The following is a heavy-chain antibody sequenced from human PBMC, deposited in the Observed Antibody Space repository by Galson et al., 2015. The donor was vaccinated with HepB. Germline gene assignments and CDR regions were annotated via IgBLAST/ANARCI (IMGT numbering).Heavy chain of an antibody. D-gene: IGHD2-2*01. Sequence: SLRLSCAASGFTFDDYAMHWVRQAPGKGLEWVAIISYDGSNKYYADSVKGRFAISRDNSRNTLYLQMNSLTAEDTAVYYCARAHRGLQYCRGTSCPFYFDNWGQGTLVTVSS. CDR2: ISYDGSNK. J-gene: IGHJ4*02. V-gene: IGHV3-30*09. CDR1: GFTFDDYA. CDR3: ARAHRGLQYCRGTSCPFYFDN.